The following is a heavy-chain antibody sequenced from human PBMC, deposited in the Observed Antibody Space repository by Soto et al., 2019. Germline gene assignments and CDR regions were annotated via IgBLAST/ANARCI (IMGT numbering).Heavy chain of an antibody. CDR2: ISYDGSNK. CDR1: GFTFRSYA. D-gene: IGHD2-15*01. V-gene: IGHV3-30-3*01. J-gene: IGHJ6*02. CDR3: ARGDREDIAVVVGVRPGEYGVDV. Sequence: QVQLVESGGGVVQPGRSLRISCAASGFTFRSYAMHWVRQAPGKGLECVAVISYDGSNKFYRDYVKGRFTISRDNSKNTLYLQINSLRYEDTAVYYCARGDREDIAVVVGVRPGEYGVDVWGQGTTVTVSS.